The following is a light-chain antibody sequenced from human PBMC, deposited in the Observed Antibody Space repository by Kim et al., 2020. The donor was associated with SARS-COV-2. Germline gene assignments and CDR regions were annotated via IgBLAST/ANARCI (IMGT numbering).Light chain of an antibody. V-gene: IGLV3-1*01. CDR3: QAWDSSTDLV. Sequence: SYELTQPPSVSVSPGQTASITCSGDKLGDKYARWYQQKPGQSPVLVIYQDSKRPSGIPERFSGSNSGNTATLTISGTQAMDEADYYCQAWDSSTDLVFGG. J-gene: IGLJ2*01. CDR2: QDS. CDR1: KLGDKY.